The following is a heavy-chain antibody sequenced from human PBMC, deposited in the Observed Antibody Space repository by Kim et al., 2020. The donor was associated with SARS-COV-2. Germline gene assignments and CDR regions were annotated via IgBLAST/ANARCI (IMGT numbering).Heavy chain of an antibody. CDR2: ISSSSSYI. J-gene: IGHJ3*02. V-gene: IGHV3-21*01. CDR1: GFTFSSYS. Sequence: GGSLRLSCAASGFTFSSYSMNWVRQAPGKGLEWVSSISSSSSYIYYADSVKGRFTISRDNAKNSLYLQMNSLRAEDTAVYYCARDFYDFWSGYPAHAFDIWGQGTMVTVSS. CDR3: ARDFYDFWSGYPAHAFDI. D-gene: IGHD3-3*01.